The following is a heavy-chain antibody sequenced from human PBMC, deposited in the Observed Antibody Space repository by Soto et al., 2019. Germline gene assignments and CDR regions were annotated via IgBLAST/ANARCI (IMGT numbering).Heavy chain of an antibody. V-gene: IGHV3-23*01. Sequence: GGSMRVSCAAAGFPFSSYARSWVSTATGKGLEWVSAISGSGGSTYYADSVKGRFTISRDNSKNTLYLQMNSLRAEDTAVYYCAKDRHTMIVRYFDYWGQGTLVTVSS. CDR2: ISGSGGST. D-gene: IGHD3-22*01. CDR3: AKDRHTMIVRYFDY. CDR1: GFPFSSYA. J-gene: IGHJ4*02.